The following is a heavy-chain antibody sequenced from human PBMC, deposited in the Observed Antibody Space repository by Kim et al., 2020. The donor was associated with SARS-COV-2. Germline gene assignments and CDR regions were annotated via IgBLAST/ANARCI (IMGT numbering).Heavy chain of an antibody. CDR2: IIPIFGTA. CDR1: GGTFSSYA. Sequence: SVKVSCKASGGTFSSYAISWVRQAPGQGLEWMGGIIPIFGTANYAQKFQGRVTITADESTSTAYMELSSLRSEDTAVYYCASSPTPGGYEYFYYYYGMDVWGQGTTVTVSS. J-gene: IGHJ6*02. D-gene: IGHD5-12*01. CDR3: ASSPTPGGYEYFYYYYGMDV. V-gene: IGHV1-69*13.